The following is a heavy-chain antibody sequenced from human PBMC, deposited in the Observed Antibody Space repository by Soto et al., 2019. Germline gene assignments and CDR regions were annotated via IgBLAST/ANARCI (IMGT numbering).Heavy chain of an antibody. V-gene: IGHV4-31*03. CDR3: ARLAKEENPKVGSWYFFDY. CDR1: GGSISIGGYF. Sequence: TLSITCSISGGSISIGGYFSSWIRQHPGQGLEWIGSIYYSGRTYYNASLQSRLSMSVDTSKNHFSLKLTSVTAADTAVYFCARLAKEENPKVGSWYFFDYWGQGVLVTVSS. D-gene: IGHD1-26*01. CDR2: IYYSGRT. J-gene: IGHJ4*02.